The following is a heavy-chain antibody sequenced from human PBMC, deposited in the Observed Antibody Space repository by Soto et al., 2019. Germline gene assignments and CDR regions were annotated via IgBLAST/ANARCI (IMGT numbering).Heavy chain of an antibody. CDR3: AKHLIGGRLQSPFDL. D-gene: IGHD3-22*01. CDR1: VFTFIGHA. Sequence: GGSRRLSCPSSVFTFIGHAMRWFRLSPGNGLEWASGTSFSGSKTYYADSVKGRFPIPRDNSKNTLYLQMNSLRAEDTAVYYCAKHLIGGRLQSPFDLWGQGTQVTVSS. V-gene: IGHV3-23*01. CDR2: TSFSGSKT. J-gene: IGHJ4*02.